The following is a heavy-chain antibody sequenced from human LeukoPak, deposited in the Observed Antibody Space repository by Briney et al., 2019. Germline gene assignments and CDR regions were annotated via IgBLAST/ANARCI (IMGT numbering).Heavy chain of an antibody. CDR2: ISWNSGSI. J-gene: IGHJ4*02. CDR1: GSTFDDYA. V-gene: IGHV3-9*01. D-gene: IGHD3-10*01. Sequence: GRSLRLSCAASGSTFDDYAMHWVRQAPGKGLEWVSGISWNSGSIGYADSVKGRFTISRDNAKNSLYLQMNSLRAEDTALYYCAKDTSTYYYGSGSYDWGQGTLVTVSS. CDR3: AKDTSTYYYGSGSYD.